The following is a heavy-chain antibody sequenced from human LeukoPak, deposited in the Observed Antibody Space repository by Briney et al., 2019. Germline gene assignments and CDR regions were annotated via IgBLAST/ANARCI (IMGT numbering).Heavy chain of an antibody. CDR3: ARDLGQQLRGDAFDI. V-gene: IGHV3-7*03. J-gene: IGHJ3*02. Sequence: GGSLRLSCAASGFTFSSYWMSWVRQAPGKGLEWVANIKQDGREKYYVDSVKGRFTISRDNAKNSLYLQMNSMRAEDTAVYYCARDLGQQLRGDAFDIWGQGTMVTVSS. CDR1: GFTFSSYW. D-gene: IGHD6-13*01. CDR2: IKQDGREK.